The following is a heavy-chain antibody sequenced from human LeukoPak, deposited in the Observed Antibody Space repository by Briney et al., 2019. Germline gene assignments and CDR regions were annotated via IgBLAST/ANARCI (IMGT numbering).Heavy chain of an antibody. CDR1: GYTFTDYY. D-gene: IGHD6-13*01. J-gene: IGHJ4*02. CDR3: ATDRGIAAAGALDY. V-gene: IGHV1-69-2*01. Sequence: ASVKVSCKVSGYTFTDYYMHWVQQAPGKGLEWMGLVDPEDGETIYAEKFQGRVTITADTSTDTAHMELSSLRPEDTAVYYCATDRGIAAAGALDYWGQGTLVTVSS. CDR2: VDPEDGET.